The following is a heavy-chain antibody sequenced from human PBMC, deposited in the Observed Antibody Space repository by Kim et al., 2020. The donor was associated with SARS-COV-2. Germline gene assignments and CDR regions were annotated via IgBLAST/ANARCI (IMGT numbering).Heavy chain of an antibody. CDR3: AQGRNYYDSSGYSFDY. V-gene: IGHV4-39*01. CDR1: GGSISRSSYY. Sequence: SETLSLTCTVSGGSISRSSYYWGWVRQPPGKGLEWIGSIYYSGSTYYNPSLKSRVTISVDTSKNRFPLRLSPVTAADTAVYYCAQGRNYYDSSGYSFDYWGQGTLVTVSS. J-gene: IGHJ4*02. CDR2: IYYSGST. D-gene: IGHD3-22*01.